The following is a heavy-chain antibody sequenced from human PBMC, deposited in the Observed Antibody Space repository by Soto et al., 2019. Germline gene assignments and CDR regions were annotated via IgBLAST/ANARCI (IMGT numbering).Heavy chain of an antibody. CDR2: ISPYNGNT. Sequence: HVQLVQSGAEVKKPGASLKVSCKASGYTFISYGVSWVRQAPGQGLEWLGWISPYNGNTNYAQKFQGRITKTTDTCTSTVYMDLRSLRTDDPAVYYCARDQTKWLTDAFDIWGQGTVVVVSS. CDR3: ARDQTKWLTDAFDI. V-gene: IGHV1-18*01. CDR1: GYTFISYG. D-gene: IGHD5-12*01. J-gene: IGHJ3*02.